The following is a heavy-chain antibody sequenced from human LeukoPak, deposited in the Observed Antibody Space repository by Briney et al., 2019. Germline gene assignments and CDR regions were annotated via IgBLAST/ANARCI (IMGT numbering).Heavy chain of an antibody. CDR1: GFTFSSYS. J-gene: IGHJ4*02. Sequence: PGGSLRLSCAASGFTFSSYSMNWVRQAPGKGLEWVSSISSSSSYIYYADSVKGRFTISRDNAKNSLYLQMNSLRAEDTAVYYCAWFDSGSYDFDYWGQGTLVTVSS. CDR3: AWFDSGSYDFDY. D-gene: IGHD1-26*01. V-gene: IGHV3-21*01. CDR2: ISSSSSYI.